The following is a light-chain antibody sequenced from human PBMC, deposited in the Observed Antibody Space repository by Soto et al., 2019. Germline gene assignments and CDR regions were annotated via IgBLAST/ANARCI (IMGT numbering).Light chain of an antibody. CDR1: SSNIGAGYD. V-gene: IGLV1-40*01. CDR3: QSYDSSLSVV. Sequence: QSVLTQPPSVSGAPGQRVTISCTGSSSNIGAGYDVHWYQQLPGTAPKILIYGNSNRHSGVPDRFSGSKSGTSASLAITGLQAEDEADYYCQSYDSSLSVVFGGGTKLTVL. CDR2: GNS. J-gene: IGLJ2*01.